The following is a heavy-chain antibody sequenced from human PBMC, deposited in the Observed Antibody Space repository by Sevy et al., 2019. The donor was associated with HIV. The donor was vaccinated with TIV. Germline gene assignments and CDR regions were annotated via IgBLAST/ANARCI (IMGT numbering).Heavy chain of an antibody. Sequence: SETLSLTCTVSGGSVSSGSYYWSWIRQPPGKGLVWIGYIYYSGSTNYNPSLKSRVTISVDTSKNQFSLKLSSVTAADTAVYYYASVRKAARLIDYWGQGTLVTVSS. CDR1: GGSVSSGSYY. D-gene: IGHD6-6*01. J-gene: IGHJ4*02. V-gene: IGHV4-61*01. CDR3: ASVRKAARLIDY. CDR2: IYYSGST.